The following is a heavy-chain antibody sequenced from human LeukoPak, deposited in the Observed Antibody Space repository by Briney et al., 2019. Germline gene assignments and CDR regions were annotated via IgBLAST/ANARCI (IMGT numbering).Heavy chain of an antibody. CDR1: GGSFSGYY. Sequence: SETLSLTCAVYGGSFSGYYWSWIRQPPGNGLEWIGEINHSGSTNYNPSLKSRVTISVDTSKNQFSLKLSSVTAADTAVYYCARDPGGIAARLLKFDPWGQGTLVTVSS. V-gene: IGHV4-34*01. J-gene: IGHJ5*02. CDR2: INHSGST. D-gene: IGHD6-6*01. CDR3: ARDPGGIAARLLKFDP.